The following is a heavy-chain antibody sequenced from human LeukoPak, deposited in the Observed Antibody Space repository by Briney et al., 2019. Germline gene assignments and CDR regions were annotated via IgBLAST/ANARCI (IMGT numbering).Heavy chain of an antibody. CDR1: GFTFSNYG. Sequence: GGYLRLSCAASGFTFSNYGMHWVRQAPGKGLEWVAVVSYDGRNEYYADSVKGRFTVSRDNSKNTVYLQMNSLRAEDAAVYYCAKELRYFDWLSNFDYWGQGTLVTVSS. V-gene: IGHV3-30*18. CDR3: AKELRYFDWLSNFDY. D-gene: IGHD3-9*01. CDR2: VSYDGRNE. J-gene: IGHJ4*02.